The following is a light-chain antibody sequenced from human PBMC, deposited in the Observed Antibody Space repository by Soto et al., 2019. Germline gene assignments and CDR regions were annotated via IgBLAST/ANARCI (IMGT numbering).Light chain of an antibody. Sequence: EIVMTQSPATLSVSPGERGTLSCRASQSINSNLAWYQQKPGQAPRLLIDGASTRATGIPARFSGSGSGTEFTLTISSLQSEDFAIYYCQQYNIWPYTFGQGTKLEIK. V-gene: IGKV3D-15*01. CDR3: QQYNIWPYT. J-gene: IGKJ2*01. CDR2: GAS. CDR1: QSINSN.